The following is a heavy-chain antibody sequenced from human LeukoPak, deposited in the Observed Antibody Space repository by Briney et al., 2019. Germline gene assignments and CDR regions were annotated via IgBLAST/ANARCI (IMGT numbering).Heavy chain of an antibody. J-gene: IGHJ4*02. Sequence: GGSLRLSCAASGFTFSSYGMSWVRQAPGKGLEWVSAISGSGGSTYYADSVKGRFTISRDNSKNTLYLQMNSLRAEDTAVYYCARVSVVITTPFDYWGQGTLVTVSS. CDR3: ARVSVVITTPFDY. CDR1: GFTFSSYG. CDR2: ISGSGGST. D-gene: IGHD3-22*01. V-gene: IGHV3-23*01.